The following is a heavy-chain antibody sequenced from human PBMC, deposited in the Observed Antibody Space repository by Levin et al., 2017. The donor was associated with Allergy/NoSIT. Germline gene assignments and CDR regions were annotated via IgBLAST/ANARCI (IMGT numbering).Heavy chain of an antibody. J-gene: IGHJ1*01. V-gene: IGHV1-24*01. CDR1: GYTLTELS. D-gene: IGHD3-9*01. CDR3: ALTPYYDILTGFSEYFQH. CDR2: FDPEDGET. Sequence: ASVKVSCKVSGYTLTELSMHWVRQAPGKGLEWMGGFDPEDGETIYAQKFQGRVTMTEDTSTDTAYMELSSLRSEDTAVYYCALTPYYDILTGFSEYFQHWGQGTLVTVSS.